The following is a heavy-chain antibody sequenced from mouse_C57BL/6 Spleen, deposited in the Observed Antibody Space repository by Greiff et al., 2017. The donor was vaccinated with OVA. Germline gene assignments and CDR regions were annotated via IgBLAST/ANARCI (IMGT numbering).Heavy chain of an antibody. V-gene: IGHV1-18*01. D-gene: IGHD2-4*01. CDR2: INPNNGGT. CDR1: GYTFTDYY. CDR3: ARIYYDYDGGFAD. Sequence: EVQLQQSGPELVKPGASVKIPCTASGYTFTDYYMDWVKQSHGKSLEWIGDINPNNGGTIYNQTFKGKATLTVDKSSSTAYMELRSLTSEDTEVYDCARIYYDYDGGFADWGKGTPVTVSA. J-gene: IGHJ3*01.